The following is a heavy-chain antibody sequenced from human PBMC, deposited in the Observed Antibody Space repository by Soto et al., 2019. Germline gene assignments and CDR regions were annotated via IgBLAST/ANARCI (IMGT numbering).Heavy chain of an antibody. Sequence: GASVKVSCKVSGTSLSGLPMHWVRQAPGKGLEWMGSLDYEEGERSFAHRFQGRLTVTEDTLTVTAYMELSSLMSEDTAVYYCAAGVTTFDYWGQGTLVTVSS. V-gene: IGHV1-24*01. CDR3: AAGVTTFDY. CDR1: GTSLSGLP. J-gene: IGHJ4*02. D-gene: IGHD4-17*01. CDR2: LDYEEGER.